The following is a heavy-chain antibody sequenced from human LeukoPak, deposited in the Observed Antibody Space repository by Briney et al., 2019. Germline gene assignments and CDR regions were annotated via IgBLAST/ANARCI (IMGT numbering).Heavy chain of an antibody. J-gene: IGHJ2*01. CDR2: IYYSGST. Sequence: SGTLSLTCTVSGGSISSYYWSWIRQPPGKGLEWIGYIYYSGSTNYNPSLKSRVTISVDTSKNQFSLKLSSVTAADTAVYYCARSDLWGRGTLVTVSS. CDR3: ARSDL. V-gene: IGHV4-59*01. CDR1: GGSISSYY.